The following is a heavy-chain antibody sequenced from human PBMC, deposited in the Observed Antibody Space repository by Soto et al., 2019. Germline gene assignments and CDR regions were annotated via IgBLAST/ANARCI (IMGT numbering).Heavy chain of an antibody. CDR2: ISGSGGST. D-gene: IGHD2-8*01. CDR3: AKDIALMVYAIFDY. CDR1: GFTFSSYA. V-gene: IGHV3-23*01. Sequence: AGGSLRLSCAASGFTFSSYAMSWVRQAPGKGLEWVSAISGSGGSTYYADSVKGRFTISRDNSKNTLYLQMNSLRAEDTAVYYCAKDIALMVYAIFDYWGQGTLVTVSS. J-gene: IGHJ4*02.